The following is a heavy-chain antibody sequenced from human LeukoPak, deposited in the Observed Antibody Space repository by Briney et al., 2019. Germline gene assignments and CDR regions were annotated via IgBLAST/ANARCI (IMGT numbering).Heavy chain of an antibody. CDR2: VYYSGGG. CDR3: ARYADNWFDP. V-gene: IGHV4-59*08. J-gene: IGHJ5*02. Sequence: PSETLSLTCAVYGGSFSGYYWSWIRQPPGRGLDWIGYVYYSGGGNYNPSLKSRVTISVDTSKNQFSLRLTSVTAADTAVYYCARYADNWFDPWGQGALVTVSS. D-gene: IGHD2-2*01. CDR1: GGSFSGYY.